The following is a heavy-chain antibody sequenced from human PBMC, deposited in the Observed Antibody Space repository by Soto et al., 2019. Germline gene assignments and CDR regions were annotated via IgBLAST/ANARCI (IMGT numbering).Heavy chain of an antibody. Sequence: GGSLRLSCSASGFTFSSYAMHWVRQAPGKGLEYVSAISSNGGSTYYADSVKGRFTISRDNSKNTLYLQMSSLRAEDTAVYYCVKRMGWLQSGPADYWGQGTLVTVSS. V-gene: IGHV3-64D*08. CDR3: VKRMGWLQSGPADY. J-gene: IGHJ4*02. CDR1: GFTFSSYA. CDR2: ISSNGGST. D-gene: IGHD5-12*01.